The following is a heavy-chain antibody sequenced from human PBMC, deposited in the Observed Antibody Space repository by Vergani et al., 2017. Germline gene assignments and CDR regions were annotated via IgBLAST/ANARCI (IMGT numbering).Heavy chain of an antibody. D-gene: IGHD2-21*01. J-gene: IGHJ4*02. V-gene: IGHV4-38-2*02. CDR2: VFHSGSA. CDR1: GYSISRGYY. Sequence: QVQLQQWGAGVVKPSETLSLTCSVSGYSISRGYYWGWIRQPPGKGLEWIATVFHSGSAYYNPSLRRRVTISVETSKNQFSLRLTTLTAADTAVYYCADLYGDDGFSPFWGQGTLVTVSS. CDR3: ADLYGDDGFSPF.